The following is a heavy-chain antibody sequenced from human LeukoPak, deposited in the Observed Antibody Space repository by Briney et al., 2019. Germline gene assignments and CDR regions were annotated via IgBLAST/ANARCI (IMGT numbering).Heavy chain of an antibody. CDR3: ARRGAATNAFDI. V-gene: IGHV3-23*01. D-gene: IGHD1-26*01. J-gene: IGHJ3*02. CDR1: GFTFSSYG. CDR2: ISGSGGST. Sequence: GGSLRLSCAASGFTFSSYGMSWVRQAPGKGLEWVSAISGSGGSTYYADSVKGRFTISRDNSKNTLYLQMNSLRAEDTAVYYCARRGAATNAFDIWGQGTMVTVSS.